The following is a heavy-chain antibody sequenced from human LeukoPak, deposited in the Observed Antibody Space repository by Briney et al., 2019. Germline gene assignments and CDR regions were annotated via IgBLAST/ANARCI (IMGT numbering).Heavy chain of an antibody. D-gene: IGHD6-13*01. CDR3: ARDRGFSSSWRLFVY. CDR2: IYSGAGT. V-gene: IGHV3-66*02. CDR1: RFTVSSHY. J-gene: IGHJ4*02. Sequence: GGSLRLSCAASRFTVSSHYMSWVRQAPGKGLEWVSVIYSGAGTSYADSVQGRFTISRDNSKNTLYLQMNSLRVEDTAVYYCARDRGFSSSWRLFVYWGQGTLVTVSS.